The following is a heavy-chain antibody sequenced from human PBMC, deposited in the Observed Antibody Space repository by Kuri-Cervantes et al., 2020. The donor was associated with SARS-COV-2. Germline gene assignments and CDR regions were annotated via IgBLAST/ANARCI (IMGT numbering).Heavy chain of an antibody. D-gene: IGHD5-24*01. CDR3: ALETFDY. J-gene: IGHJ4*02. CDR1: GFTFSNYA. V-gene: IGHV3-66*02. CDR2: IYSGGST. Sequence: LSLTCAVSGFTFSNYAMTWVRQAPGKGLEWVSLIYSGGSTDYAESVKGRFTISRDNSRNTVYLQMNSLRTEDTAVYYCALETFDYWGQGTLVTVSS.